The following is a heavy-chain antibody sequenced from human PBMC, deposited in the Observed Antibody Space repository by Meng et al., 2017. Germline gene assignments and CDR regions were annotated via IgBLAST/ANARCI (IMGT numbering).Heavy chain of an antibody. J-gene: IGHJ4*02. CDR3: ARDAGCSGYTSEFDY. CDR1: GGSISSYY. D-gene: IGHD5-12*01. V-gene: IGHV4-4*07. CDR2: IYTSGST. Sequence: SETLSLTCTVSGGSISSYYWSWIRQPAGKGLEWIGRIYTSGSTNYNPSLKSRVTMSVDTSKNQFSLKLSSVTAADTAVYYCARDAGCSGYTSEFDYWGQGTLVTVSS.